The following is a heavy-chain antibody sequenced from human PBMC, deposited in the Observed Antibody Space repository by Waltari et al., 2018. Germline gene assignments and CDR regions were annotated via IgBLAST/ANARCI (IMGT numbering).Heavy chain of an antibody. V-gene: IGHV4-4*07. CDR1: GGSLSNYY. J-gene: IGHJ4*02. Sequence: QEQLQESGPGLVKPSETLSLTCSVSGGSLSNYYWSWIRQPAGKGREWIGRIYTSVSANYSPSLKSRVTMSVDTSKNQFSLKLNSVTAADTAVYYCAREVRRDGFNYLDYWGQGTLVTVSS. CDR2: IYTSVSA. D-gene: IGHD5-12*01. CDR3: AREVRRDGFNYLDY.